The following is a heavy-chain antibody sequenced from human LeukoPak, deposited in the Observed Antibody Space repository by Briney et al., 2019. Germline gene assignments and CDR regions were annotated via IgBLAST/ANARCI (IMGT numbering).Heavy chain of an antibody. Sequence: SETLSLTCTVSGYSITSGYYWGWIRQPPGKGLEWIGSIYHSGSTFYNPSLKSRVTISVDPSKNQFSLKLSSVTAADTAVYYCARAIYGGNTVAFDIWGQGTMVTVSS. V-gene: IGHV4-38-2*02. CDR3: ARAIYGGNTVAFDI. J-gene: IGHJ3*02. CDR1: GYSITSGYY. D-gene: IGHD4-23*01. CDR2: IYHSGST.